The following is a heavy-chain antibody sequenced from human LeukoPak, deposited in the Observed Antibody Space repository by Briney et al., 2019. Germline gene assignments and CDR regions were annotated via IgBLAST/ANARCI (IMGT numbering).Heavy chain of an antibody. CDR1: GFTFSSYA. Sequence: GGSLRLSCAASGFTFSSYAMSWVRQAPGKGQEWVSAISGSGGSTYYADSVKGRFTISRDNSKNTLYLQMNSLRAEDTAVYYCAKTLGYCSSTSCYHGFYYMDVWGKGTTVTVSS. D-gene: IGHD2-2*01. CDR2: ISGSGGST. CDR3: AKTLGYCSSTSCYHGFYYMDV. V-gene: IGHV3-23*01. J-gene: IGHJ6*03.